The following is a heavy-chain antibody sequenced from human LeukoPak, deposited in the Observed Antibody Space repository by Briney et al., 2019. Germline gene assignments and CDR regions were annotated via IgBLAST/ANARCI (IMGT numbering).Heavy chain of an antibody. Sequence: TGGSLRLSCAASGFTFSSYGMHWVRQAPGKGLEWVAFIRYDGSNKYYADSVKGRFTISRDNSKNTLYLQMNSLRAEDTAVYYCAKDRKLAAPHAFDIWGQGTMVTVSS. CDR2: IRYDGSNK. D-gene: IGHD3-3*02. CDR3: AKDRKLAAPHAFDI. J-gene: IGHJ3*02. CDR1: GFTFSSYG. V-gene: IGHV3-30*02.